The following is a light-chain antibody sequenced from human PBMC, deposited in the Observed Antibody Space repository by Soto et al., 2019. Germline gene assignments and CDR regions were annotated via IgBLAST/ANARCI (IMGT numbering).Light chain of an antibody. CDR1: QTVASN. V-gene: IGKV3-15*01. J-gene: IGKJ2*01. CDR2: GAS. Sequence: EIVMTQSPAILSVSPGERATLSCGAGQTVASNLAWYQQKPGQAPRLLIHGASTRATGVSARFSGSGSGTEFTLTISRLQSEDFAVYYCQQYHNWPPQYTFGQGTKLQIK. CDR3: QQYHNWPPQYT.